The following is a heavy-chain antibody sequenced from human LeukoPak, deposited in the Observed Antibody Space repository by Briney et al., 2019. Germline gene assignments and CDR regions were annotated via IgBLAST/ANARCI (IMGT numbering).Heavy chain of an antibody. CDR3: ARLLESAKGYCSGASCYFANLHFDH. J-gene: IGHJ4*02. D-gene: IGHD2-15*01. Sequence: GESLKIFCYGFGYSFTSHCIGWVRQMPGKGLEWMGIIYPGDCDTRYSPSFQGQVTISADKSISPAYLQWGSLKASDNAMFYCARLLESAKGYCSGASCYFANLHFDHWGQGTLVTVSS. CDR2: IYPGDCDT. CDR1: GYSFTSHC. V-gene: IGHV5-51*01.